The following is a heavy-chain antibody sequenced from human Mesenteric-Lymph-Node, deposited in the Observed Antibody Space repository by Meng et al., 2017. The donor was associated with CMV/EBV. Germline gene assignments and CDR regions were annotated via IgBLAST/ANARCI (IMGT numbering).Heavy chain of an antibody. Sequence: ASVKVSCKASGYTFTGYYMHWVRQAPGQGLEWMGWINPNSGGTNYAQKFQGRATMTRDTSISTAYMELSRLRSDDTAVYYCARDRGLLRFYYYGMDVWGQGTTVTVSS. CDR1: GYTFTGYY. V-gene: IGHV1-2*02. J-gene: IGHJ6*02. D-gene: IGHD1-26*01. CDR3: ARDRGLLRFYYYGMDV. CDR2: INPNSGGT.